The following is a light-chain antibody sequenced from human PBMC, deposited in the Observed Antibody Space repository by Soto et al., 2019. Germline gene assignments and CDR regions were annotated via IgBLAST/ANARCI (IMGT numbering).Light chain of an antibody. Sequence: DIQMTQSPSTLSGSVGDRVTITCRASQTISSWLAWYQQKPGKAPKLLIYKASTLKSGVPSRFSGSGSGTEFTLTISSLQPDDFATYYCQQRSNWLFGPGTKVDIK. CDR3: QQRSNWL. J-gene: IGKJ3*01. CDR1: QTISSW. CDR2: KAS. V-gene: IGKV1-5*03.